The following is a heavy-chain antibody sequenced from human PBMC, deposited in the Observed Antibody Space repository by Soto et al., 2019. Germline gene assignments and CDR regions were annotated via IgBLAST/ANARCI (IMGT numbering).Heavy chain of an antibody. CDR3: ASGDIVVVVAATSYSYYGMDV. CDR1: GGTFSSYA. CDR2: IIPIFGTA. J-gene: IGHJ6*02. Sequence: QVQLVQSGAEVKKPGSSVKVSCKASGGTFSSYAISWVRQAPGQGLEWMGGIIPIFGTANYAQKFQGRVTITADESTSTAYMELSSLRSDDTAVYYCASGDIVVVVAATSYSYYGMDVWGQGTTVTVSS. V-gene: IGHV1-69*01. D-gene: IGHD2-15*01.